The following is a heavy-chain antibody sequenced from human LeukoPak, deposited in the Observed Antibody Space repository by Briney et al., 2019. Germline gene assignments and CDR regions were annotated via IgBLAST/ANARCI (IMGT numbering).Heavy chain of an antibody. J-gene: IGHJ6*02. V-gene: IGHV4-59*01. Sequence: PSETLSLTCTVSGGSISSYYWSWIRQPPGKGLEWIGYIYYSGSTNYNPSLKSRVPISVDTSKNQFSLKLSSVTAADTAVYYCAREGYYGSGTYYYGMDVWGQGTTVTVSS. CDR3: AREGYYGSGTYYYGMDV. CDR2: IYYSGST. D-gene: IGHD3-10*01. CDR1: GGSISSYY.